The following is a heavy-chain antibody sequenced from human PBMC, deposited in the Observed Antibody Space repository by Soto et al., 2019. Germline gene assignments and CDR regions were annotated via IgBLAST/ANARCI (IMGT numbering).Heavy chain of an antibody. V-gene: IGHV1-69*01. Sequence: QVQLVQSGAEVKKPGSSVKVSCKASGGTFSSYAISWVRQAPGQGLEWMGGIIPSSGTANYAQKFQGRVTITAYESTSTVSMELSSLRSEDTAVYFCARSQGSSTSLEIYYYYYYGMDVWGQGTTVTVSS. D-gene: IGHD2-2*01. CDR1: GGTFSSYA. J-gene: IGHJ6*02. CDR3: ARSQGSSTSLEIYYYYYYGMDV. CDR2: IIPSSGTA.